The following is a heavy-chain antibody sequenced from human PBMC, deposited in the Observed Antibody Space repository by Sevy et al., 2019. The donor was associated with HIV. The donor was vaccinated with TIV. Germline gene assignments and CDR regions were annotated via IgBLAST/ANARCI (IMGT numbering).Heavy chain of an antibody. CDR1: GFTVNDKY. Sequence: GGSLRLSCAISGFTVNDKYIIWVRQAPGKGLEGVSVIFSGGSTYYADSAKGRFTISRDNSKNTVDLQMNSVRAEDTAVYYCVSLFLSYRSGWSYFDYWGQGTLVTVSS. D-gene: IGHD6-19*01. CDR3: VSLFLSYRSGWSYFDY. CDR2: IFSGGST. V-gene: IGHV3-66*02. J-gene: IGHJ4*02.